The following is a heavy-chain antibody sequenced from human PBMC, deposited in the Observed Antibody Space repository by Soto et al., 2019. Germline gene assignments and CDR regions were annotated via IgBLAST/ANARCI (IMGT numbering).Heavy chain of an antibody. CDR1: GFSLTTSGMA. V-gene: IGHV2-5*02. D-gene: IGHD2-8*01. J-gene: IGHJ5*02. CDR3: ARQWGVPSCTSGPCPYNWFDP. Sequence: QITLKESGPALVKPTQTLTLTCDFSGFSLTTSGMAVGWIRQPPGQALEWLALIYWDDDKRYNPSLVDRLTITKDTSKNQVVLTLTNMDPLDTGTYFCARQWGVPSCTSGPCPYNWFDPWGQGTLVTVSS. CDR2: IYWDDDK.